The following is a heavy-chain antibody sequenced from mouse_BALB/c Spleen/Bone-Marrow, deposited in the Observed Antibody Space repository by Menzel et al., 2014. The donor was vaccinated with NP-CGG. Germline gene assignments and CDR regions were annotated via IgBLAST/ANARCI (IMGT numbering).Heavy chain of an antibody. CDR2: IYPGNGGT. Sequence: QVQLKQSGAELVRSGASVKMSCKASGYLFTSYNIHWVKQTPGQGLEWIGHIYPGNGGTNYNQKFKGKATLTADTSSSTAYMQISSLTSEDSAVYFCARGQLLAYWGQGTLVTVSA. CDR3: ARGQLLAY. V-gene: IGHV1-12*01. CDR1: GYLFTSYN. D-gene: IGHD3-3*01. J-gene: IGHJ3*01.